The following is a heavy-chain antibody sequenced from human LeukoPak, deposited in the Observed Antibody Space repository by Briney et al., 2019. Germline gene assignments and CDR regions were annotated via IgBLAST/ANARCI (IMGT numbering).Heavy chain of an antibody. V-gene: IGHV4-34*01. CDR2: INHSGST. CDR1: GGSFSGYY. CDR3: ARLDGDILTGYYDYFDY. J-gene: IGHJ4*02. D-gene: IGHD3-9*01. Sequence: SETLSLTCAVYGGSFSGYYWSWIRQPPGKGLEWIGEINHSGSTNYNPSLKSRVTISVDTSKNQFSLKLSSVTAADTAVYYCARLDGDILTGYYDYFDYWGQGTLVTVSS.